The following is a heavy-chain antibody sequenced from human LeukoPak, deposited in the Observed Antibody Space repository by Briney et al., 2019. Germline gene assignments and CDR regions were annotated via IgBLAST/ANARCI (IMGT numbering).Heavy chain of an antibody. CDR2: INYDARSR. CDR1: GFTFSLSW. V-gene: IGHV3-74*01. CDR3: VRGAGPGTPFD. Sequence: GGSLRLSCAASGFTFSLSWMHWVRQAPGKGLEWVSSINYDARSRTYADSVKGRLTISNDNAKNTLFQQMNSLRVDDSAIYSCVRGAGPGTPFDWGQGILVTVSS. J-gene: IGHJ1*01. D-gene: IGHD1-1*01.